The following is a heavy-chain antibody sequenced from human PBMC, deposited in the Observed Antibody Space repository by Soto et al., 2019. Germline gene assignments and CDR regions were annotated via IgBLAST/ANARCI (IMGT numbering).Heavy chain of an antibody. CDR2: ISYDGSNK. D-gene: IGHD3-22*01. J-gene: IGHJ5*02. Sequence: QVQLVESGGGVVQPGRSLRLSCAASGFTFSSYGMHWVRQAPGKGLEWVAVISYDGSNKYYADSVKGRFTISRDNSKNTLYLQMNSLRAEDTAVYYCARGGIPRGVDDTNWFDPWGQGTLVTVAS. CDR3: ARGGIPRGVDDTNWFDP. CDR1: GFTFSSYG. V-gene: IGHV3-30*03.